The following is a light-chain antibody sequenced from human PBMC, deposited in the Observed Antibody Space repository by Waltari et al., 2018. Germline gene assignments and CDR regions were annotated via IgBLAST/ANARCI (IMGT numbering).Light chain of an antibody. J-gene: IGLJ3*02. Sequence: SCTGTSSDVGSYNLVSWYQPHPGKAPKLMIYEGSKRPSGVCNRFSGSTSGNTASLTISGLQAEDEADYYCCSYAGSSTFVVFGGGTKLTVL. V-gene: IGLV2-23*03. CDR1: SSDVGSYNL. CDR3: CSYAGSSTFVV. CDR2: EGS.